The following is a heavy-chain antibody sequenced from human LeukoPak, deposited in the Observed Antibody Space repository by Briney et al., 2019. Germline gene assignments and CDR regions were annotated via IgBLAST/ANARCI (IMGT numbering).Heavy chain of an antibody. CDR3: AKTRNGYTTEYLQH. CDR2: TSSPGGNT. CDR1: GFILSSFA. Sequence: AGGSLRLSCTSSGFILSSFAMSWVRQAPGKGLEWVSSTSSPGGNTYYADSVKGRFTISRDNSNNLVYLQMNSLRAEDTAVYYCAKTRNGYTTEYLQHWGQGTLVTVSS. D-gene: IGHD5-24*01. V-gene: IGHV3-23*01. J-gene: IGHJ1*01.